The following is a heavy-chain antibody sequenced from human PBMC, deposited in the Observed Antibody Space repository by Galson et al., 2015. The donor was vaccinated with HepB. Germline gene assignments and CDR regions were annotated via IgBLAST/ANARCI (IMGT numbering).Heavy chain of an antibody. CDR1: GFTFSSYW. J-gene: IGHJ6*02. D-gene: IGHD3-10*01. CDR3: ARDIPVLLWCGELRNYYYYGMDV. CDR2: INSDGSST. Sequence: SLRLSCAASGFTFSSYWMHWVRQAPGKGLVWVSRINSDGSSTSYADSVKGRFTISRDNAKNTLYLQMNSLRAEDTAVYYCARDIPVLLWCGELRNYYYYGMDVWGQGTTVTVSS. V-gene: IGHV3-74*01.